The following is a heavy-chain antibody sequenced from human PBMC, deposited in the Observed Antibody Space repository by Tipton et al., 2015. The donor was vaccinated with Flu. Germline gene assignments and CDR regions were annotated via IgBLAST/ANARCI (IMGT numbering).Heavy chain of an antibody. CDR3: AKEGPSWYFDL. CDR1: GGSISSDGYY. Sequence: TLSLTCTVSGGSISSDGYYWNWIRQHPGKGLEWIGYIYYSGITYYNPSLKSRVTISVDTSRNQFSLKLSSVTAADTAVYYCAKEGPSWYFDLWGRGTLVTVSS. CDR2: IYYSGIT. J-gene: IGHJ2*01. V-gene: IGHV4-31*03.